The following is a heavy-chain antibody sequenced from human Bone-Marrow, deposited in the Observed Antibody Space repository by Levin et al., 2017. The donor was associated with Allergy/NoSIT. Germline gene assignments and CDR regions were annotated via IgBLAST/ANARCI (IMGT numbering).Heavy chain of an antibody. D-gene: IGHD1-1*01. CDR3: ARGRRAYNFGPDMDV. CDR2: INVSGST. CDR1: GGSISSGSYY. Sequence: SETLSLTCTVSGGSISSGSYYWSWIRQPAGKGLEWIGRINVSGSTNYNPSLKSRVTMSVDASKNQFSLKLSSLKAADTAVYYCARGRRAYNFGPDMDVWGKGTTVTVSS. V-gene: IGHV4-61*02. J-gene: IGHJ6*03.